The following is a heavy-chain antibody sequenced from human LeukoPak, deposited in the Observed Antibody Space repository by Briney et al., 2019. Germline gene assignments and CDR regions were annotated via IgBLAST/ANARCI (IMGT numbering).Heavy chain of an antibody. CDR1: GYTFSSYY. CDR2: INPSGGST. CDR3: AREESAFDI. V-gene: IGHV1-46*01. J-gene: IGHJ3*02. Sequence: RASVKLSCNASGYTFSSYYMYWVRQAPGQGLEWMGIINPSGGSTSYAQKFQGRVTMTRDTSTSTVYMELSSLRSEDTAVYYCAREESAFDIWGQGTMVTVSS.